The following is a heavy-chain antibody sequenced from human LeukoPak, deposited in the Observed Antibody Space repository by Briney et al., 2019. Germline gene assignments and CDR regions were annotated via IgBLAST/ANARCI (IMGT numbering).Heavy chain of an antibody. CDR3: AAGSITMVRGVLYYGMDV. CDR2: IYYSGST. V-gene: IGHV4-59*01. J-gene: IGHJ6*02. Sequence: PSETLSLTCTVSGGSISSYYWSWIRQPPGKGLEWIGYIYYSGSTNYNPSLKSRVTISVDTSKYQFSLKLSSVTAADTAVYYCAAGSITMVRGVLYYGMDVWGQGTTVTVSS. D-gene: IGHD3-10*01. CDR1: GGSISSYY.